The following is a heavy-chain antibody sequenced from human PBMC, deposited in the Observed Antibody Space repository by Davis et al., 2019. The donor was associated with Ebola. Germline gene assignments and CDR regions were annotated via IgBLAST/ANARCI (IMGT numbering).Heavy chain of an antibody. CDR2: IIPIFGTA. CDR3: ARGLLWFGELLPHYYFDY. Sequence: SVKVSCKASGGTFSSYAISWVRQAPGQGLEWMGGIIPIFGTANYAQKFQGRVTITADESTSTAYMELSRLRSDDTAVYYCARGLLWFGELLPHYYFDYWGQGTLVTVSS. D-gene: IGHD3-10*01. J-gene: IGHJ4*02. CDR1: GGTFSSYA. V-gene: IGHV1-69*13.